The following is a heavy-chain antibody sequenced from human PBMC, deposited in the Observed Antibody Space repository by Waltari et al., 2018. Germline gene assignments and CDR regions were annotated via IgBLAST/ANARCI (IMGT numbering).Heavy chain of an antibody. CDR2: FGAEDGET. V-gene: IGHV1-24*01. J-gene: IGHJ3*02. CDR3: ATSTYCSGGSCYGIDDAFDI. D-gene: IGHD2-15*01. CDR1: GYTLTELS. Sequence: QVQLVQSGAEVKKPGASVKVSCKVSGYTLTELSMPWVRPAPGKGLGWMGGFGAEDGETIYAQKFQGRVTMTEDTSTDTAYMELSSLRSEDTAVYYCATSTYCSGGSCYGIDDAFDIWGQGTMVTVSS.